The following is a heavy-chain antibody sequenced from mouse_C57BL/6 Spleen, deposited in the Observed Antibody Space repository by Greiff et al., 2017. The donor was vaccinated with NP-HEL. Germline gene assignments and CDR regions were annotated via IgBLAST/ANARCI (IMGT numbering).Heavy chain of an antibody. V-gene: IGHV1-69*01. CDR2: IDPSDSYT. CDR1: GYTFTSYW. Sequence: QVQLQQSGAELVMPGASVKLSCKASGYTFTSYWMHWVKQRPGQGLEWIGEIDPSDSYTNSNQKFKGNSTLTVDKSSSTAYMQLSSLTSEDSAVYFCARLSHYYYCSSYRYFDVWGTGTTVTVSS. CDR3: ARLSHYYYCSSYRYFDV. J-gene: IGHJ1*03. D-gene: IGHD1-1*01.